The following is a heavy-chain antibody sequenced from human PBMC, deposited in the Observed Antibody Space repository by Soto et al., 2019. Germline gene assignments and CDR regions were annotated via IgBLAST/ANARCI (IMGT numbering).Heavy chain of an antibody. CDR2: ISTTSTYI. J-gene: IGHJ6*02. V-gene: IGHV3-21*01. D-gene: IGHD3-3*01. CDR3: ARDLVFGVVSQAYGMDV. CDR1: GLTFSRNG. Sequence: EGSLRLSCAASGLTFSRNGINWVRQAPGKGLEWVSSISTTSTYIYYADSVKGRFTISRDNARNSLYLQMNSLRVEDTAVYYCARDLVFGVVSQAYGMDVWCQGTRVTVSS.